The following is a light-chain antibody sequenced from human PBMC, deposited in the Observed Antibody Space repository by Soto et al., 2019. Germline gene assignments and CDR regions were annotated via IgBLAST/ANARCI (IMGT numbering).Light chain of an antibody. CDR1: SSNIGSNY. CDR2: ENN. CDR3: GTWDSSLSVV. V-gene: IGLV1-51*02. Sequence: QSVLTQPPSVSAAPGQRVTISCSGSSSNIGSNYVSWYQQLPGTAPKLLIYENNKRPSGIPDRFSGSKSGTSATLGITGLQTGDEADYYCGTWDSSLSVVFGGGTKVTVL. J-gene: IGLJ3*02.